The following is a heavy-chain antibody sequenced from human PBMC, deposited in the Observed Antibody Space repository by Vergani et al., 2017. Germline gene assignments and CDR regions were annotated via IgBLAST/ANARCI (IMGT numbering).Heavy chain of an antibody. Sequence: EVQLVQSGAEVKKPGESLTISCKGSGYSFTSYWIGWMRQMPGKGLEWMGIIYPGDSDTRYSPSFQGQVTISADKSISTAYLQWSSLKAADTAMYYCARNLVGATSVRLVVGDGMDVWGQGTTVTVSS. V-gene: IGHV5-51*01. CDR1: GYSFTSYW. CDR3: ARNLVGATSVRLVVGDGMDV. CDR2: IYPGDSDT. D-gene: IGHD1-26*01. J-gene: IGHJ6*02.